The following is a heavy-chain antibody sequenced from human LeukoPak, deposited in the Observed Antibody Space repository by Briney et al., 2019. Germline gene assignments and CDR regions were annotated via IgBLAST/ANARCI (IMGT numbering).Heavy chain of an antibody. CDR2: IKQDGNET. V-gene: IGHV3-7*01. CDR1: GFTFNTYW. J-gene: IGHJ3*02. D-gene: IGHD3-10*01. Sequence: GGSLRLSCEVSGFTFNTYWMSWVRQAPGKGLEWVANIKQDGNETYYVDSVKGRFTISRDNAKNSLYLQMNSLRAEDTAVYYCARDGRGALITMVRGVLRSDPFDIWGQGTMVTVSS. CDR3: ARDGRGALITMVRGVLRSDPFDI.